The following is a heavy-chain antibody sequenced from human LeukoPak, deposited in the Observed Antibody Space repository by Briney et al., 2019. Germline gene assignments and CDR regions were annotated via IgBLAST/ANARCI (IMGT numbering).Heavy chain of an antibody. CDR2: ISRSSSYI. D-gene: IGHD1-26*01. CDR3: ARDAFKWDLDY. CDR1: GFNFKNYD. Sequence: GGSLRLSCAASGFNFKNYDMNWVRQAPGKGLEWVASISRSSSYIFYADSVKGRFTISRDDGNNSVSLRMSGLRVEDTAIYYCARDAFKWDLDYWGLGALVTVSS. J-gene: IGHJ4*02. V-gene: IGHV3-21*06.